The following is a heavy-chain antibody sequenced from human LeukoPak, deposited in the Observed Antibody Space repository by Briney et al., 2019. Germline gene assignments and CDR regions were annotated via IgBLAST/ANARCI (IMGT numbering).Heavy chain of an antibody. CDR1: GFTFSSYA. CDR2: ISYDGSNK. V-gene: IGHV3-30*04. J-gene: IGHJ6*04. Sequence: GGSLRLSCAASGFTFSSYAMHWVRQPPGKGLEWVAVISYDGSNKYYADSVKGRFTISRDNSKNTLYLQMNSLRAEDTAVYYCARDYGSGSYYYYGMDVWGKGTTVTVSS. D-gene: IGHD3-10*01. CDR3: ARDYGSGSYYYYGMDV.